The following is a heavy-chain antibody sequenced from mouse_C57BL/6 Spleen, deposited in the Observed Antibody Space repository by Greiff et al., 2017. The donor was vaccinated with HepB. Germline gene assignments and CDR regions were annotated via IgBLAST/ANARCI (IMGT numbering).Heavy chain of an antibody. CDR2: INPNNGGT. V-gene: IGHV1-22*01. D-gene: IGHD2-1*01. Sequence: EVQLQQSGPELVKPGASVKMSCKASGYTFTDYNMHWVKQSHGKSLEWIGYINPNNGGTSYNQKFKGKATLTVNKSSSTAYMELRSLTSADSAVYYCSRRGNLPHYYFDYWGQGTTLTVSS. J-gene: IGHJ2*01. CDR3: SRRGNLPHYYFDY. CDR1: GYTFTDYN.